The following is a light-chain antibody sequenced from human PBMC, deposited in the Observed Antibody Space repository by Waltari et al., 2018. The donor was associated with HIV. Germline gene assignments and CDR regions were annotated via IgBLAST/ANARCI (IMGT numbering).Light chain of an antibody. J-gene: IGLJ3*02. CDR3: ATWDTSLTAGV. CDR1: SSNLGNHY. Sequence: QSVLTQPPSVSAAPGQKVTISCSGSSSNLGNHYVSWYQQFPGTAPKLLIYDNNKRPSGIPDRFSGSKSGTSGTLVITGLQTGDEADYYCATWDTSLTAGVFGGGTNVTVL. CDR2: DNN. V-gene: IGLV1-51*01.